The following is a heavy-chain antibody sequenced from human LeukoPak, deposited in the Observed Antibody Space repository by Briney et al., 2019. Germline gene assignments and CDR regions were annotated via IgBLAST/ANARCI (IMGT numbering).Heavy chain of an antibody. CDR1: GFTFSSYA. Sequence: GGSLRLSCAASGFTFSSYAMTWVRQAPGKGLEWLSSISESGGSTFYADSVKGQFTVSRDNSKNTVYLQMNSLRAEDTAVYYCAKDRLRGAGGYLGQGTLVTVSS. CDR2: ISESGGST. V-gene: IGHV3-23*01. CDR3: AKDRLRGAGGY. J-gene: IGHJ4*02. D-gene: IGHD3-16*01.